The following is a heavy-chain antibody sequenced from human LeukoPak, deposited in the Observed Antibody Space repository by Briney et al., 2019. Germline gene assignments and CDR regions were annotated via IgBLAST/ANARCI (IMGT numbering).Heavy chain of an antibody. CDR2: INHSGST. CDR3: ARHAVRYFDLYYFDY. V-gene: IGHV4-34*01. D-gene: IGHD3-9*01. CDR1: SGSFSGYY. J-gene: IGHJ4*02. Sequence: TSETLSLTCAVYSGSFSGYYWSWIRQPPGKGLEWIGEINHSGSTNYNPSLKSRVTISVDTSKNQFSLKLSSVTAADTAVYYCARHAVRYFDLYYFDYWGQGTLVTVSS.